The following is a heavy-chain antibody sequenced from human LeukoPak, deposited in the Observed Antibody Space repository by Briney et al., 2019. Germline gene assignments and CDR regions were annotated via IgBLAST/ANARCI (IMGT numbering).Heavy chain of an antibody. CDR2: IYTSGST. J-gene: IGHJ4*02. Sequence: SETLSLTCTVSGGSISSGSYYWSWIRQPAGKGLEWIGRIYTSGSTNYNPSLKSRVTISVDTSKNQFSLKLSSVTAADTAVYYCARKYCSSTSCYEGYFDYWGQGTLVTVSS. D-gene: IGHD2-2*01. CDR3: ARKYCSSTSCYEGYFDY. CDR1: GGSISSGSYY. V-gene: IGHV4-61*02.